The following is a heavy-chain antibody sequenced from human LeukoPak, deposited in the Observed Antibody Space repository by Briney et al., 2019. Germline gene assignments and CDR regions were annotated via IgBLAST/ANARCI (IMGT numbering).Heavy chain of an antibody. CDR3: ARDKRVDTAMVPYYFDY. Sequence: PGRSLTLSCAASGFTFDDYGMSWVRQAPGKGLEWVAGINWNGGSTVYADSVKGRFTISRDNAKNSLYLQMNSLRAEDTALYYCARDKRVDTAMVPYYFDYWGQGTLVTVSS. J-gene: IGHJ4*02. V-gene: IGHV3-20*04. CDR1: GFTFDDYG. CDR2: INWNGGST. D-gene: IGHD5-18*01.